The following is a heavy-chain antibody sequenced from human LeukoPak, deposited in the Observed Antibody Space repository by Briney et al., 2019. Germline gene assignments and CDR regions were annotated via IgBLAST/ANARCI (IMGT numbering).Heavy chain of an antibody. V-gene: IGHV3-11*06. CDR2: ISSSSSYI. Sequence: GGSLRLSCAASGFTFSDSYMTWIRQAPGKGLEWVSSISSSSSYIYYADSVKGRFTISRDNAKNSLYLQMNSLRAEDTAVYYCAGSLYYDILTGYPGPFDIWGQGTMVTVSS. J-gene: IGHJ3*02. D-gene: IGHD3-9*01. CDR3: AGSLYYDILTGYPGPFDI. CDR1: GFTFSDSY.